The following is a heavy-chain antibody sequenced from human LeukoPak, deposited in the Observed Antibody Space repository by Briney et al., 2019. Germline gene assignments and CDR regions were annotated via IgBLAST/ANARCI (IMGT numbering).Heavy chain of an antibody. Sequence: ASVKVSCKASGYTFTSYGISWVRQAPGQGLEWMGWISAYNGNTNYAQKLRGRVTMTTDTSTSTAYMELRSLRSDDTAVYYCARDLSGSSGSSWSPWFDPWGQGTLVTVSS. V-gene: IGHV1-18*04. J-gene: IGHJ5*02. CDR3: ARDLSGSSGSSWSPWFDP. CDR1: GYTFTSYG. D-gene: IGHD6-13*01. CDR2: ISAYNGNT.